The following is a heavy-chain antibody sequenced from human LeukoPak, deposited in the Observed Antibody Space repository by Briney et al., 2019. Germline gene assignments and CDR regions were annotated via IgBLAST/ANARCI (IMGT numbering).Heavy chain of an antibody. Sequence: SETLSLTCTVSGGSISSGGYYWSWIRQHPGKGLEWIGYIYYSGSTYYNPSLKSRVTISVDTSKNQFSLKLSSVTAADTAVYYCARPDSITIFGFDPWGQGTLVTVSS. CDR3: ARPDSITIFGFDP. V-gene: IGHV4-31*03. J-gene: IGHJ5*02. D-gene: IGHD3-3*01. CDR2: IYYSGST. CDR1: GGSISSGGYY.